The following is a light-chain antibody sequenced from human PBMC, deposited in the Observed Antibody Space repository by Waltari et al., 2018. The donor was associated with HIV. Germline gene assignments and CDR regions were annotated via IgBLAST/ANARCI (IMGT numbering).Light chain of an antibody. Sequence: QSVLTQPPSVSGAPGQRVTISCTGSSSNIGAGYDVHWYQQLPGTAPKLLIYGNSNRPQGVPDRFSGSKSGTSASLAITGLQAEDEADYYCQSYDTSLSGNYVFGTGTKVTVL. J-gene: IGLJ1*01. V-gene: IGLV1-40*01. CDR3: QSYDTSLSGNYV. CDR1: SSNIGAGYD. CDR2: GNS.